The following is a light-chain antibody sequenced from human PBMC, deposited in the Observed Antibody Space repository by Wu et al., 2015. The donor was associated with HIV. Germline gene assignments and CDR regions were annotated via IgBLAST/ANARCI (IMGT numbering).Light chain of an antibody. Sequence: DIVLTQFPGTLSLSPGERATLSCRASRSVSANYLVWYQQKPGQAPRLLIYAASTRASGTPDRFSGSGSGTDFTLTISSLEPEDFAVYYCQQYGPSPSFGQGTKLEIK. CDR3: QQYGPSPS. J-gene: IGKJ2*03. V-gene: IGKV3-20*01. CDR1: RSVSANY. CDR2: AAS.